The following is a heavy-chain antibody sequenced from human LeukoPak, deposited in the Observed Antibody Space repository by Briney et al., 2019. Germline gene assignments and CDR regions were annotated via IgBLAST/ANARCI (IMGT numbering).Heavy chain of an antibody. Sequence: GGSLRLSCAASGFTFSSYAMSWVRQAPGRGLEWVAVISYDGSHKYYADSVKGRFTISRDNSKNTLYLQMNSLRAEDTAVYYCAKGVDTAMASAWDFWGQGTLVTVSS. CDR2: ISYDGSHK. J-gene: IGHJ4*02. CDR3: AKGVDTAMASAWDF. CDR1: GFTFSSYA. D-gene: IGHD5-18*01. V-gene: IGHV3-30*04.